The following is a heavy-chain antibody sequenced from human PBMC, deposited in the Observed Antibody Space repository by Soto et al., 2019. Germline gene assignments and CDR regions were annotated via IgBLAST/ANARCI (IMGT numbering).Heavy chain of an antibody. CDR2: IYWNDDK. V-gene: IGHV2-5*01. CDR3: AHSPWGAAPDY. J-gene: IGHJ4*02. Sequence: QITLKESGPTLVKPTQTLTLTCTVSGFSVSARGVGVGWIRQPPGKALEWLGIIYWNDDKRYSPSPKSRLTITKDTSKNQVVLTMTNMDPVDTATYYCAHSPWGAAPDYWGQGTLVTVSS. CDR1: GFSVSARGVG. D-gene: IGHD3-16*01.